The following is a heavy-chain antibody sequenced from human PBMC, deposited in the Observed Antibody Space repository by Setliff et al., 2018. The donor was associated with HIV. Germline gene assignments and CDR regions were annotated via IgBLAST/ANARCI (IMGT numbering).Heavy chain of an antibody. V-gene: IGHV4-39*01. Sequence: KPSETLSLTCTVSGGSISSSSYYWGWIRQPPGKGLEWIGSIYYSGSTYYNPSLKSRVTISVDTSKNQFSLKLSSVTAADTAVYYCARHLYGGYTGGFDYWGRERWSPSPQ. CDR3: ARHLYGGYTGGFDY. CDR2: IYYSGST. D-gene: IGHD5-12*01. J-gene: IGHJ4*02. CDR1: GGSISSSSYY.